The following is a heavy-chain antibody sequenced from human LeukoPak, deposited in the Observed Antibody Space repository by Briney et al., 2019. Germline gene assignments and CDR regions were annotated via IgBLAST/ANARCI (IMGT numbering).Heavy chain of an antibody. CDR1: GFTFSSYG. CDR2: IWYDGSNK. V-gene: IGHV3-33*01. Sequence: GGSLRLSCAASGFTFSSYGMHWVRQAPGKGLEWVAVIWYDGSNKYYADSVKGRFTISRDNSKNTLYLRMNSLRAEDTAIYYCARKPLSGGYGGTIDYWGQGTLVTVSS. J-gene: IGHJ4*02. CDR3: ARKPLSGGYGGTIDY. D-gene: IGHD5-12*01.